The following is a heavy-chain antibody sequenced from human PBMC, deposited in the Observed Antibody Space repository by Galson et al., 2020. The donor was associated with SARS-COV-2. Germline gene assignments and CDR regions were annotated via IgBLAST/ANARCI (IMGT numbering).Heavy chain of an antibody. CDR1: GFTFSDTW. J-gene: IGHJ4*02. V-gene: IGHV3-15*01. CDR3: STDYMEVTLDEHVN. D-gene: IGHD4-4*01. Sequence: GGSLRLSCVASGFTFSDTWMNWVRQSPGKGLEWVGRIKARSNGGTTDYAAPVTGRFSISRDDPKNTLFLEMNRLKIEDTGVYYCSTDYMEVTLDEHVNWGQGTLVTVS. CDR2: IKARSNGGTT.